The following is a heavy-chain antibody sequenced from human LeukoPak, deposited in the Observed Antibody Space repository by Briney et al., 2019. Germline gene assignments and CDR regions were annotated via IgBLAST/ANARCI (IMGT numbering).Heavy chain of an antibody. J-gene: IGHJ4*02. V-gene: IGHV1-2*02. CDR1: GYTFTGDY. CDR2: INPDGGGT. CDR3: ARQLTGSFDY. D-gene: IGHD7-27*01. Sequence: GASVKVSCKASGYTFTGDYIHWLRQAPGQGLEWMGWINPDGGGTNYAQKFQGRVTLTRDTSISTAYMELSRLRSDDTAIYYCARQLTGSFDYWGQGTLVTVSS.